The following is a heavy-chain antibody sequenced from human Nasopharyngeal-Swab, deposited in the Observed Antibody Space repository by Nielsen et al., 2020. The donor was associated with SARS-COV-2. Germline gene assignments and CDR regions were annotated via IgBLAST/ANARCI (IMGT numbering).Heavy chain of an antibody. D-gene: IGHD6-25*01. CDR1: GFTFSDYY. CDR3: ARDSEGAAADY. Sequence: GESLKISCAASGFTFSDYYMSWIRQAPGKGLEWVSYISSSGSTIYYADSVKGRFTISRDNAKNSLYLQMNSLRAEDTAVYYCARDSEGAAADYWGQGTLVTVSS. CDR2: ISSSGSTI. J-gene: IGHJ4*02. V-gene: IGHV3-11*04.